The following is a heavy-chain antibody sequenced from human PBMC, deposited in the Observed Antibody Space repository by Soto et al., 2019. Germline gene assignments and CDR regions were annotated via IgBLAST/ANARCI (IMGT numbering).Heavy chain of an antibody. CDR2: ISTDKGNT. D-gene: IGHD2-21*02. J-gene: IGHJ4*02. CDR1: GYSFTTYG. V-gene: IGHV1-18*01. CDR3: ARDRDWNLDY. Sequence: ASEKVSCKASGYSFTTYGMTWVRQAHGQGLEWMGWISTDKGNTKYAQNFQSRATLTTDTSTSTAYMELRSLRSDDTAVYYCARDRDWNLDYWGQGTLVTASS.